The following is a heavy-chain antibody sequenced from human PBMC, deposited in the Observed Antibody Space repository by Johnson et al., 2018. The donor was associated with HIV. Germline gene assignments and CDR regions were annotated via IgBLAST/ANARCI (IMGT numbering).Heavy chain of an antibody. CDR3: ARDSYYYDTGGAFDI. CDR1: GFTFSSYA. J-gene: IGHJ3*02. V-gene: IGHV3-30*04. D-gene: IGHD3-22*01. Sequence: QVQLVESGGGVVQPGRSLRLSCAASGFTFSSYAMHWVRQAPGKGLEWVAVISYDGSNKYYADSVQGRFTISRDNSKNTLYLQMNSLRAEDTAVYYCARDSYYYDTGGAFDIWGQGTMVTVSS. CDR2: ISYDGSNK.